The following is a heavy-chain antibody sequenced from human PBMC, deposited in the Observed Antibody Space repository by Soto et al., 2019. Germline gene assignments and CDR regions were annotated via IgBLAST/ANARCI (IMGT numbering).Heavy chain of an antibody. CDR2: ISSNGGST. CDR1: GFTFSSYA. Sequence: GGSLRLSCSASGFTFSSYAMHWVRQAPGKGLEYVSAISSNGGSTYYADSVKGRFTISRDNSKNTLYLQMSSLRAEDTAVYYCVIAHCSGGSCYDGGSPYYYYGMDVWGQGTTVTVSS. J-gene: IGHJ6*02. CDR3: VIAHCSGGSCYDGGSPYYYYGMDV. V-gene: IGHV3-64D*08. D-gene: IGHD2-15*01.